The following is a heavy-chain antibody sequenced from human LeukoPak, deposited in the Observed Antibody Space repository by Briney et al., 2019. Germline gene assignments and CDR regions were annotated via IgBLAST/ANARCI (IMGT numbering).Heavy chain of an antibody. J-gene: IGHJ5*02. CDR1: GYSFTSYW. CDR3: ARLSSGWYGENWFDP. V-gene: IGHV5-51*07. Sequence: GESLKISCKGSGYSFTSYWIGWVHQMPGKGLEWMGIIYPGDSDTRYSPSFQGQVTISADKSISTAYLQWSSLKASDTAMYYCARLSSGWYGENWFDPWGQGTLVTVSS. CDR2: IYPGDSDT. D-gene: IGHD6-19*01.